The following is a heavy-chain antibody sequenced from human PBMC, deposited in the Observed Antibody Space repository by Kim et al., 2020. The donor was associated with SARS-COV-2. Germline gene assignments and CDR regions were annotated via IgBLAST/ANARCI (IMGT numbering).Heavy chain of an antibody. V-gene: IGHV3-48*04. CDR2: SSSSTI. D-gene: IGHD3-10*01. Sequence: SSSSTIYYADSVKGRFTISRDNAKNSLFLQMNGLRAEDTAVYYCATQTGIWGQGTLVTVSS. CDR3: ATQTGI. J-gene: IGHJ4*02.